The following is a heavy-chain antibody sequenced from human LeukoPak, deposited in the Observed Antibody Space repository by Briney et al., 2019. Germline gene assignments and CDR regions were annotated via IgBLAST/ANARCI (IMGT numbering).Heavy chain of an antibody. CDR2: ISAYNNNT. CDR1: GYTFSNYG. D-gene: IGHD2-2*01. V-gene: IGHV1-18*01. CDR3: ARGARISSSWYSSV. Sequence: ASVKVSCKTSGYTFSNYGVSWVRQAPGQGLEWMGWISAYNNNTNYAQKFQGRLTMTTDTSTSTAYMELRSLRPDDTAVYYCARGARISSSWYSSVWGQGALITVS. J-gene: IGHJ4*02.